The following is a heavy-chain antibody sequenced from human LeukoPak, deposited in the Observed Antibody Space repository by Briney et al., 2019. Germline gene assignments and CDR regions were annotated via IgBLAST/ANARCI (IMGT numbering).Heavy chain of an antibody. Sequence: GGSLRLSCAASGFTVSSNYMSWVRQAPGKGLEWASVIYSGGSTYYADSVKGRFTISRDNSKNTLYLQMNSLRAEDTAVYYCAREMAAGHYHDAFDIWGQGTMVTVSS. J-gene: IGHJ3*02. D-gene: IGHD6-13*01. CDR3: AREMAAGHYHDAFDI. CDR1: GFTVSSNY. V-gene: IGHV3-66*01. CDR2: IYSGGST.